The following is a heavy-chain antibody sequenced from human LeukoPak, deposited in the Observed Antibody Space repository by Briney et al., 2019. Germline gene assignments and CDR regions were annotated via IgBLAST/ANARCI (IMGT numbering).Heavy chain of an antibody. CDR3: ATDRDGYRKNWYRFHY. J-gene: IGHJ4*02. CDR1: KFTFSNYW. V-gene: IGHV3-7*04. D-gene: IGHD5-24*01. CDR2: IKHDGTET. Sequence: GGSLRLSCAASKFTFSNYWMIWIRQAPGKGLEWVANIKHDGTETNYVDSVKGRFTISRDNAKKSLCLQMNSLRAEDSAVYYCATDRDGYRKNWYRFHYWGQGTLVAVSS.